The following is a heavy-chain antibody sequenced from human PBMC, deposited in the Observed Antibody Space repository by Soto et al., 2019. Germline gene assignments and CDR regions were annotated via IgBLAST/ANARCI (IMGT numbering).Heavy chain of an antibody. J-gene: IGHJ4*02. CDR1: GGSITASY. D-gene: IGHD3-16*01. V-gene: IGHV4-4*08. Sequence: PSETLSLTCSVSGGSITASYWSWIRQSPGKGLEWIGYIYFTGITTYSPSLESRVTISLDTPKNQFSLRLRSVTAADTAVYYCARDTGDGGPMVDSWGRGTLVTVSS. CDR2: IYFTGIT. CDR3: ARDTGDGGPMVDS.